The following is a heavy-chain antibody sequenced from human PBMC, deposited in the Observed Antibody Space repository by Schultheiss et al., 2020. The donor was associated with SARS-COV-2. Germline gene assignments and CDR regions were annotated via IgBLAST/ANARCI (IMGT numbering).Heavy chain of an antibody. V-gene: IGHV4-61*01. D-gene: IGHD6-19*01. CDR1: GGSISSSSYY. J-gene: IGHJ3*02. CDR3: ASSNDLHYSSGWYGRSYAFDI. Sequence: SETLSLTCTVSGGSISSSSYYWSWIRQPPGKGLEWIGYIYYSGSTYYNPSLKSRVTISVDTSKNQFSLKLSSVTAADTAVYYCASSNDLHYSSGWYGRSYAFDIWGQGKMVTVS. CDR2: IYYSGST.